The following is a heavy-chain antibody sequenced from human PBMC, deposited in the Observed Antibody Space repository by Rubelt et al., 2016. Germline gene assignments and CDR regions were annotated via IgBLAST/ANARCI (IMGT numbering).Heavy chain of an antibody. CDR2: TDPSDSYT. CDR1: GYSFTSYW. Sequence: EVQLVQSGAEVKKPGESLRISCKGSGYSFTSYWISCVRQMPGKGLEWMGRTDPSDSYTNYSPSFQGHVTISADKPITTAYLQWGSLKASDTAMYYWARHAGDGGNSEDWFDPWGQGTLVTVSS. V-gene: IGHV5-10-1*01. J-gene: IGHJ5*02. D-gene: IGHD4-23*01. CDR3: ARHAGDGGNSEDWFDP.